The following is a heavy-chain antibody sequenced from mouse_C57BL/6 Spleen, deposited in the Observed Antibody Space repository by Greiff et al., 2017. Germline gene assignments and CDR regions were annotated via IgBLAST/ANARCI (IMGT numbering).Heavy chain of an antibody. CDR1: GYTFTDYN. CDR2: INPNNGGT. V-gene: IGHV1-22*01. Sequence: EVQLQQSGPELVKPGPSVTMSCKASGYTFTDYNMHWVNKSHGKSLEWIGYINPNNGGTSHNQKFKGKAILTVNKSSSTSYIELRSLTSEDSAVYYCARCLTTVVNWYFDVWGTGTTVTVSS. J-gene: IGHJ1*03. D-gene: IGHD1-1*01. CDR3: ARCLTTVVNWYFDV.